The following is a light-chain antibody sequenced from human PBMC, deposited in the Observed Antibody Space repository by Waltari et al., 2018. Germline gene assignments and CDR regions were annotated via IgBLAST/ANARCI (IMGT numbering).Light chain of an antibody. Sequence: SYELTQPPSVSVSPGQTARITCSGDALPKQYAYWYQQKPGQAPVQVIYKDTERPSGIPGRFSGSVSGTTVTLIISGVQAEDEADYYCQSADTNNIVVFGGGTKLTV. J-gene: IGLJ2*01. CDR1: ALPKQY. V-gene: IGLV3-25*03. CDR2: KDT. CDR3: QSADTNNIVV.